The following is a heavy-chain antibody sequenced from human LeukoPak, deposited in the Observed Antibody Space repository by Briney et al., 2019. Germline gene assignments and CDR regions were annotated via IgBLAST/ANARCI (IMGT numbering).Heavy chain of an antibody. CDR2: IYHSGST. CDR1: GYSISSGYY. Sequence: SETLSPTCAVSGYSISSGYYWGWIRQPPGKGLEWIGSIYHSGSTYYNPSLKSRVTISVDTSKNQFSLKLSSVTAADTAVYYCARLGSGYDTLYYFDYWGQGTLVTVSS. D-gene: IGHD5-12*01. V-gene: IGHV4-38-2*01. J-gene: IGHJ4*02. CDR3: ARLGSGYDTLYYFDY.